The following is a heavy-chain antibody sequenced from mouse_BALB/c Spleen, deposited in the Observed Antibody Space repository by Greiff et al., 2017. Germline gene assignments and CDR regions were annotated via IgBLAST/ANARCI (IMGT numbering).Heavy chain of an antibody. V-gene: IGHV2-6-7*01. CDR1: GFSLTGYG. J-gene: IGHJ2*01. D-gene: IGHD2-10*02. CDR3: AREKYGKYGGFDY. CDR2: IWGDGST. Sequence: VQGVESGPGLVAPSQSLSITCTVSGFSLTGYGVNWVRQPPGKGLEWLGMIWGDGSTDYNSALKSRLSISKDNSKSQVFLKMNSLQTDDTARYYCAREKYGKYGGFDYWGQGTTLTVSS.